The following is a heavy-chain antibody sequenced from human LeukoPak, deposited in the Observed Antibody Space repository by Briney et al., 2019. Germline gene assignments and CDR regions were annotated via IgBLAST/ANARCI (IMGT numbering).Heavy chain of an antibody. CDR2: IHKNGLHT. CDR1: GFTFNEFW. CDR3: ARESEAAGTYYLDH. D-gene: IGHD6-25*01. J-gene: IGHJ4*02. Sequence: PGGSLRLSCAASGFTFNEFWMHWVRQVPGKGLMWVSRIHKNGLHTWYADSMKGRFTISRDNAENTVYLQLNSLRVEDTAVYYCARESEAAGTYYLDHWGQGNLVT. V-gene: IGHV3-74*01.